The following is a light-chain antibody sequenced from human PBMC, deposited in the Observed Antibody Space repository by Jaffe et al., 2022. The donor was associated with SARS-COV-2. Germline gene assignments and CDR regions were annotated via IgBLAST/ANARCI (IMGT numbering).Light chain of an antibody. CDR2: GAA. CDR1: QSVGSN. CDR3: QQYNNWPPWT. Sequence: VMTQSPASLSVSPGDTATLSCRASQSVGSNVAWYQQKPGQAPRLLIHGAATRATGIPARFSGGGSGTEFTLTISSLQSEDFAIYYCQQYNNWPPWTFGQGTKVEIK. J-gene: IGKJ1*01. V-gene: IGKV3-15*01.